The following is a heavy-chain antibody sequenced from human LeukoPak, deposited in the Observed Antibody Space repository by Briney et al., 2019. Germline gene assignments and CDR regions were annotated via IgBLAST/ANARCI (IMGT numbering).Heavy chain of an antibody. CDR2: IYYSGST. V-gene: IGHV4-59*01. CDR1: GGSISSYY. CDR3: ARRGYYYYGMDV. J-gene: IGHJ6*02. Sequence: SETLSLTCTVSGGSISSYYWSWIRQPPGKGLEWIGYIYYSGSTNYNPSLKSRVTISVDTSKNQFSLKLSSVTAADTAVYYCARRGYYYYGMDVWGQGTSVTVSS.